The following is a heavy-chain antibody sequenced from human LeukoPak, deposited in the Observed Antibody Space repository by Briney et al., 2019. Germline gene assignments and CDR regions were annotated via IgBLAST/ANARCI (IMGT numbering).Heavy chain of an antibody. J-gene: IGHJ5*02. V-gene: IGHV4-39*01. Sequence: SETLSLTRTVSGGSLSRSSHSWGWIRQPPGKGLEWTGTIYYTGRTYYNPSLESRLTISIDTSKNQFSLKLTSVTAADTAIYYCAQSLGGGNWIGNWFHPWGQGTLVTVSS. CDR2: IYYTGRT. CDR1: GGSLSRSSHS. D-gene: IGHD1-1*01. CDR3: AQSLGGGNWIGNWFHP.